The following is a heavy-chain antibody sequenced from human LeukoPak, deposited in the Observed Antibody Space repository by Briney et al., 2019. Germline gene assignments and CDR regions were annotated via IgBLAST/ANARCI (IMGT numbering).Heavy chain of an antibody. CDR1: GFTFSDFY. J-gene: IGHJ4*02. V-gene: IGHV3-11*01. D-gene: IGHD3-22*01. Sequence: PGGSLRLSCAASGFTFSDFYMSWLRPAPGKGLEGVSYISSSGSTIYYADSVKGRFTISRDNAKNSLYLQMNSLRAEDTAVYYCARDEYYYDSSGYSHFDYWGQGTLVTVSS. CDR3: ARDEYYYDSSGYSHFDY. CDR2: ISSSGSTI.